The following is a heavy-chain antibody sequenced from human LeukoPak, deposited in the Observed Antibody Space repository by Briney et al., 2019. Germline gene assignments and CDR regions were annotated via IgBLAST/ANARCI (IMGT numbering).Heavy chain of an antibody. V-gene: IGHV4-38-2*01. D-gene: IGHD2-15*01. Sequence: PSETLSLTCAVSGYSISSGYYWGWIRQPPGKGLEWIGSIYHSGSTYYNPSLKSRVTISVDTSKNQFSLKLSSVTAADTAMYYCASAITPEYFQHWGQGTLVTVSS. CDR1: GYSISSGYY. CDR3: ASAITPEYFQH. J-gene: IGHJ1*01. CDR2: IYHSGST.